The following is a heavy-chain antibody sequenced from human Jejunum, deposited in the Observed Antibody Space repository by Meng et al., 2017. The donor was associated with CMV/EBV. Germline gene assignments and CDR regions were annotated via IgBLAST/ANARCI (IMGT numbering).Heavy chain of an antibody. D-gene: IGHD6-6*01. V-gene: IGHV3-74*03. J-gene: IGHJ3*02. Sequence: SAFTCSDYWMHWVRQAPGKGLVWVSRINNDGGTTVYADSVKGRFTISRDNAKNTLSLQMNSLRGEDTAVYYCAREQSSSYAFDIWGQGTVVTVSS. CDR3: AREQSSSYAFDI. CDR1: AFTCSDYW. CDR2: INNDGGTT.